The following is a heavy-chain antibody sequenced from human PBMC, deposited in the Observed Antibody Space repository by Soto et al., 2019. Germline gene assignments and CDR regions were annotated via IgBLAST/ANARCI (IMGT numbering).Heavy chain of an antibody. CDR1: GDSISSSNYF. V-gene: IGHV4-39*07. D-gene: IGHD2-21*01. J-gene: IGHJ4*02. CDR3: ARAPGKVVGMSSMYYFDS. CDR2: IFYSGST. Sequence: PSETLSLTCTVSGDSISSSNYFWGWIRQPPGKGLEWIGTIFYSGSTYYNPSLKSRLRISTDTSKNQFFLRLDSMTDADTALYYCARAPGKVVGMSSMYYFDSWSQGAQVTVSS.